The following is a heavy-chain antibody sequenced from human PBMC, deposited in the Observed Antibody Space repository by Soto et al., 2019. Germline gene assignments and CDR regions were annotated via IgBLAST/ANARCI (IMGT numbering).Heavy chain of an antibody. CDR2: INPNSGGT. CDR3: ARWSAIFRGAKIGPFDV. V-gene: IGHV1-2*02. CDR1: GYTFSGYY. J-gene: IGHJ4*02. Sequence: GSVKVSCKPSGYTFSGYYIHWVRQAPGQGLEWMGWINPNSGGTNYAQNLQGRVTMTRDTSISTAFMELSNLRSDDTAVYYCARWSAIFRGAKIGPFDVWGQGTLVTVYS. D-gene: IGHD3-10*01.